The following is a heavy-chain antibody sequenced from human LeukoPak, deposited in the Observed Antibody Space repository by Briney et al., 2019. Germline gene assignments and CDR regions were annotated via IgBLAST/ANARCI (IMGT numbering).Heavy chain of an antibody. CDR3: TRGSLSGSSRDY. Sequence: ASVSVSFTASGYTFTVYDINWVRQAIGQGLEWMGWMNPSTGDTGYAQKFQGRVTMTRNTSVDTAFMELSGLGSEDTAVYYCTRGSLSGSSRDYWGQGTLVTVSS. CDR1: GYTFTVYD. J-gene: IGHJ4*02. CDR2: MNPSTGDT. V-gene: IGHV1-8*01. D-gene: IGHD1-26*01.